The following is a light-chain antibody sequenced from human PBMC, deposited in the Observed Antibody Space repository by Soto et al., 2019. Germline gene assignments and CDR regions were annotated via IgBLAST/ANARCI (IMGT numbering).Light chain of an antibody. J-gene: IGKJ1*01. CDR3: LQYHYWWT. V-gene: IGKV3-15*01. CDR2: GAS. Sequence: EIVLTQFPGTPSLSPGGRAPPSCRASQSVSSSYLAWYQQKPGQVPRLLIYGASNRATGVSARFSGSGSGTEFTLTISSLQSEDFAVYYCLQYHYWWTFGQGTKVDIK. CDR1: QSVSSSY.